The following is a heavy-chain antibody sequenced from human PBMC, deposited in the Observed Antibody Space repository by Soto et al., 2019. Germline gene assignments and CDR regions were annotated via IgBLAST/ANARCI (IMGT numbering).Heavy chain of an antibody. Sequence: QVQLQESGPGLVKPSQTLSLTCTVSGGSIGSDDYYWSWIRQPPGKGLEWIAYMYYSGSTYYDPSLKSRVAISVDTSKNQFSLKLSPMTAADTAVYYCARGEGYALDVWGQGTTVTVSS. CDR1: GGSIGSDDYY. CDR3: ARGEGYALDV. CDR2: MYYSGST. D-gene: IGHD1-26*01. J-gene: IGHJ6*02. V-gene: IGHV4-30-4*01.